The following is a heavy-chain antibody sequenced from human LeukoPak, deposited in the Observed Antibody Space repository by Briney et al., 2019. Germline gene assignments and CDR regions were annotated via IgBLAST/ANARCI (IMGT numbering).Heavy chain of an antibody. CDR3: ARDPPAGYDSSGYLRAFDI. CDR2: IIPIFGTA. D-gene: IGHD3-22*01. J-gene: IGHJ3*02. Sequence: ASVKVSCKACGGTFSSYAISWVRQAAGQGLEWMGGIIPIFGTANYAQKFQGRVTITADESTSTAYMELSSLRSEDTAVYYCARDPPAGYDSSGYLRAFDIWGQGTMVTASS. V-gene: IGHV1-69*13. CDR1: GGTFSSYA.